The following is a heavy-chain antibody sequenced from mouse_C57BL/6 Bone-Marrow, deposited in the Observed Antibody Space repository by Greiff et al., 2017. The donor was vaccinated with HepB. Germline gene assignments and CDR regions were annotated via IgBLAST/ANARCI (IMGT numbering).Heavy chain of an antibody. CDR2: IDPNSGGT. Sequence: QVQLQQPGAELVKPGASVKLSCKASGYTFTSYWMHWVKQRPGRGLEWIGRIDPNSGGTKYNEKFESKATLTVDKPSSTAYMQLSSLTSEDSAVYYCATPISITTVVADAMDYWGQGTSVTVSS. D-gene: IGHD1-1*01. CDR3: ATPISITTVVADAMDY. V-gene: IGHV1-72*01. J-gene: IGHJ4*01. CDR1: GYTFTSYW.